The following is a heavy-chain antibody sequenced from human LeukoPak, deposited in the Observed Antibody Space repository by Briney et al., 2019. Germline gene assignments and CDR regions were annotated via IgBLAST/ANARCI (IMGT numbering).Heavy chain of an antibody. CDR2: IKGDGIST. V-gene: IGHV3-74*01. Sequence: PGGSLRLSCAASGFDFSSNWLHWVRHAPGQGLVWLSRIKGDGISTNYADSVKGRFTISRDIAKNTLNLQMNSLRAEDTGVYYCAKDHYWSIDYWGRGTLVTVSS. CDR1: GFDFSSNW. CDR3: AKDHYWSIDY. D-gene: IGHD3-3*01. J-gene: IGHJ4*02.